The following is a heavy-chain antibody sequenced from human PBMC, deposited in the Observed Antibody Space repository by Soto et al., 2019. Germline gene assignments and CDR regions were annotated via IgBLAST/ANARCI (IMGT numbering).Heavy chain of an antibody. V-gene: IGHV4-59*01. CDR1: GVSIISYF. Sequence: PSETLSLTCSVSGVSIISYFCIFIRQAPWRGLEWIVYTYHRGSTNYSPSLRSRVAISLDTSENQFSLKVNSVTAADTAVYYCARIGGYHGPLDYWGQGTPVTVSS. CDR2: TYHRGST. D-gene: IGHD6-25*01. J-gene: IGHJ4*02. CDR3: ARIGGYHGPLDY.